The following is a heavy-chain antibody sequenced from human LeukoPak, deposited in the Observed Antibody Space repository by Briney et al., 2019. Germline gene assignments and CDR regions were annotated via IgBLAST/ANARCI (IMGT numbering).Heavy chain of an antibody. CDR2: ISGSGGST. J-gene: IGHJ4*02. CDR3: AKDPRFLEWLLPYFDY. Sequence: GGSLRLSCAASGFTFSSYAMSWVRQAPGKGLEWVSAISGSGGSTYYADSVKGRFTISRDNSKNTLYLQMNSLRAEDTAVYYCAKDPRFLEWLLPYFDYWGQGTLVTVSP. D-gene: IGHD3-3*01. CDR1: GFTFSSYA. V-gene: IGHV3-23*01.